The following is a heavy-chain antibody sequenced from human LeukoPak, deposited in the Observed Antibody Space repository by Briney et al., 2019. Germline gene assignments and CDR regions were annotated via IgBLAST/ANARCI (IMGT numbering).Heavy chain of an antibody. CDR3: ARGRASSSPLHWYFDL. V-gene: IGHV1-18*01. CDR1: GYTFINYG. CDR2: ISAYNGNT. J-gene: IGHJ2*01. Sequence: ASVKVSCKASGYTFINYGISWVRQAPGQGLEWMGWISAYNGNTNYAQKLQGRVTMTTDTSTSTAYMELRSLRSDDTAVYYCARGRASSSPLHWYFDLWGRGTLVTVSS.